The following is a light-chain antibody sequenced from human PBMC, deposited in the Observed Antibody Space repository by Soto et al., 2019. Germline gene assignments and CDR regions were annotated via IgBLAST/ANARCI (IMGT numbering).Light chain of an antibody. Sequence: DIQMTQSPSSLSASVGDRVTITCRASQSISSYLNWYQQKPGKAPKLLIYAASSLQSVVPSRFSGSGSGTDFTLTISSLQPEDFATYYCQQRYSTPFTFCPGTKVDIK. CDR1: QSISSY. J-gene: IGKJ3*01. CDR3: QQRYSTPFT. CDR2: AAS. V-gene: IGKV1-39*01.